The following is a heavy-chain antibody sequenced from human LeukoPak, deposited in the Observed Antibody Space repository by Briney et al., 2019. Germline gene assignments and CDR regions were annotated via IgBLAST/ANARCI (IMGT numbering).Heavy chain of an antibody. CDR3: ARESRDVETEGFDY. CDR2: IYYSGST. CDR1: GGSISSYY. V-gene: IGHV4-59*01. J-gene: IGHJ4*02. D-gene: IGHD5-24*01. Sequence: SETLSLTCTVSGGSISSYYWSWIRQPPGKGLEWIGYIYYSGSTKYNPSLKSRVTISVDTSKNQFSLKLSSVTAADTAVYYCARESRDVETEGFDYWGQGTLVTVCS.